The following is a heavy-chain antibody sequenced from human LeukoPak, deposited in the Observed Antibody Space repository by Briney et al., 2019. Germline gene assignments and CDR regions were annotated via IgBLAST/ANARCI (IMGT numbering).Heavy chain of an antibody. V-gene: IGHV1-24*01. Sequence: ASVKVSCKVSGYTLTELSMHWVRQAPGKGLEWMGGFDPEDGETIYAQKFQGRVTMTRNTSISTAYMELSSLRSEDTAVYYCARNEWELNFDYWGQGTLVTVSS. CDR3: ARNEWELNFDY. CDR2: FDPEDGET. J-gene: IGHJ4*02. CDR1: GYTLTELS. D-gene: IGHD1-26*01.